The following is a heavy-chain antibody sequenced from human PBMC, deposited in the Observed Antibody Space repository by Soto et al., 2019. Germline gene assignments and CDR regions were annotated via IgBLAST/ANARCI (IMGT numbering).Heavy chain of an antibody. CDR3: AKDLGYFDY. D-gene: IGHD3-22*01. J-gene: IGHJ4*02. V-gene: IGHV3-30*18. CDR2: ISYDGSNK. Sequence: LRLSCAASGFTFSSYGMHWVRQAPGRGLEWVAVISYDGSNKYYADSVKGRFTISRDNSKNTLYLQMNSLRAEDTAVYYCAKDLGYFDYWGQGTLVTVSS. CDR1: GFTFSSYG.